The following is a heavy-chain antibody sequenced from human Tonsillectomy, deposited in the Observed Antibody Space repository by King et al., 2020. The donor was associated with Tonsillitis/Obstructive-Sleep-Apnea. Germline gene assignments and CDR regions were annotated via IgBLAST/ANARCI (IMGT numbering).Heavy chain of an antibody. CDR1: GGSISGYY. V-gene: IGHV4-59*01. J-gene: IGHJ3*02. Sequence: VQLQESGPGLVKPSETLSLTCTVSGGSISGYYWSWIRQPPGKGLEWIGYIYYSGSTNYNPSLKSRATISVDTSKNQFSLKLSSVTAADTAVYYCAREEGYCSGGSCYPDAFDIWGQGTMVTVSS. D-gene: IGHD2-15*01. CDR2: IYYSGST. CDR3: AREEGYCSGGSCYPDAFDI.